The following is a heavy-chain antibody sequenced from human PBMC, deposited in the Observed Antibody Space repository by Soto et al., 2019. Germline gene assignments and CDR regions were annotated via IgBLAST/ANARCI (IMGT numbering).Heavy chain of an antibody. CDR1: GGAIRNRIYY. Sequence: SETLSLTCTASGGAIRNRIYYWGWIRQPPGKGLEWMGTIYYDGSVAYSPSLKSRVILSVDTSRNHFSVKINSVTAADTAVYFCARHRIAVAGPLDYWGQGTLVTVSS. CDR2: IYYDGSV. V-gene: IGHV4-39*01. J-gene: IGHJ4*02. CDR3: ARHRIAVAGPLDY. D-gene: IGHD6-19*01.